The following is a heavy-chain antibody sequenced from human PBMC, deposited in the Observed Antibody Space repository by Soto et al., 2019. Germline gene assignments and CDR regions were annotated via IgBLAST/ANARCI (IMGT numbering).Heavy chain of an antibody. CDR3: ARDTPPTDY. V-gene: IGHV1-18*01. CDR2: ISAYNTNT. Sequence: QVQLVQSGAEVKKPGASVKDSCKTSGYTFTSYHIIWVRQAPGQGLEWMGWISAYNTNTNYAQKFQGRVTMTTDTLTSTAYMELRSLRSDDTAVYYCARDTPPTDYWGQGTLVTVSS. CDR1: GYTFTSYH. J-gene: IGHJ4*02.